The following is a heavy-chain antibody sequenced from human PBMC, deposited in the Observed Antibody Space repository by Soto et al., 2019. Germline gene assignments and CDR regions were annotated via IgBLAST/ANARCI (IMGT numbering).Heavy chain of an antibody. V-gene: IGHV3-9*01. CDR2: ISWNSGSI. D-gene: IGHD2-15*01. Sequence: EVQLVESGGGLVQPGRSMRLSCAASGFTFDDYAMHWVRQAPGKGLEWVSGISWNSGSIGYADSVKGRFTISRDNAKNSLDLQMNSLRAEDTALYYCAIIAATFLGYWGQGTLVTVSS. CDR1: GFTFDDYA. J-gene: IGHJ4*02. CDR3: AIIAATFLGY.